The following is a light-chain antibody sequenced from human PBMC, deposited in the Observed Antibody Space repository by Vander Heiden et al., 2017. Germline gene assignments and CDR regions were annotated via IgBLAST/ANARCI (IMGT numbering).Light chain of an antibody. V-gene: IGLV2-14*03. J-gene: IGLJ1*01. CDR2: DVT. CDR1: SSHVGAYNY. Sequence: QSALTQPASVSGSPGQSITISCTGTSSHVGAYNYVTWYQQHPGKAPKLIIYDVTNRPSGVSNRCSGSKSGNTASLTTSGLQAEDEADYYCSSYTSSNTLVFGTGTKVTVL. CDR3: SSYTSSNTLV.